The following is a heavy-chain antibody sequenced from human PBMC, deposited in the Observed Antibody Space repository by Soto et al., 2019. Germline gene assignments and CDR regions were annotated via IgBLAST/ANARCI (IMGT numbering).Heavy chain of an antibody. CDR2: INHSGST. CDR1: GGSFSGYY. V-gene: IGHV4-34*01. D-gene: IGHD3-3*01. J-gene: IGHJ4*02. Sequence: QVQLQQWGAGLLKPSETLSLTCAVYGGSFSGYYWSWIRQPPGKGLEWIGEINHSGSTNYNPSLKSRVTISVDTSKNQFPLKLSSVTAADTAVYYCARYDFTRLPDYWGQGTLVTVSS. CDR3: ARYDFTRLPDY.